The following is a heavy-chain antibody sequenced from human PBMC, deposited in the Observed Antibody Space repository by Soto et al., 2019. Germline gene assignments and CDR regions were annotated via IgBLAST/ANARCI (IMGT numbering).Heavy chain of an antibody. CDR1: GFTFSNYG. CDR2: VGPSGAST. CDR3: ARSYYYDSTGYYRTFDY. D-gene: IGHD3-22*01. V-gene: IGHV3-23*01. J-gene: IGHJ4*02. Sequence: GGSLRLSCAASGFTFSNYGMSWVRQAPGKGLEWVSVVGPSGASTFYADSVRGRFTISRDNSENTLYLQMNSLRAADTALYFCARSYYYDSTGYYRTFDYWGPGTLVTVSS.